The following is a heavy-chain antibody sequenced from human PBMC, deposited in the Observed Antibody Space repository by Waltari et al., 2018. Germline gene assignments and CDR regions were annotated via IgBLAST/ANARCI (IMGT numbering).Heavy chain of an antibody. Sequence: QLRLQESGPGLVKPSDTLSLTCTVSGCSISSTNYYWGWIRQPPGQWRDGIGSIYYSGNTYYNPSLKSRVTMSADTSKNQCSLKLSSVTAADTAVYYCARHQDWVVVSATWFDPWGQGTLVTVSS. CDR3: ARHQDWVVVSATWFDP. CDR1: GCSISSTNYY. V-gene: IGHV4-39*01. D-gene: IGHD2-21*02. CDR2: IYYSGNT. J-gene: IGHJ5*02.